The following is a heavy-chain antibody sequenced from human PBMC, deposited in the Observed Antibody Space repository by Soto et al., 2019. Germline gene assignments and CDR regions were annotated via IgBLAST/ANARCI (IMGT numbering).Heavy chain of an antibody. D-gene: IGHD5-18*01. Sequence: QVQLVESGGGVVQPGRSLRLSCAASGFTFSSYGMHWVRQAPGKGLEWVAVIWYDGSNKYYADSVKGRFTISRDNSKNTLYLQMNSLRAEDTAVYYCARDFEIQLWSAIDYWGQGTLVTVSS. J-gene: IGHJ4*02. CDR2: IWYDGSNK. V-gene: IGHV3-33*01. CDR1: GFTFSSYG. CDR3: ARDFEIQLWSAIDY.